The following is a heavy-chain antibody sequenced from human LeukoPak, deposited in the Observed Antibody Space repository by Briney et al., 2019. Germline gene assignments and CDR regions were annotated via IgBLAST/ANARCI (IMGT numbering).Heavy chain of an antibody. D-gene: IGHD4-17*01. V-gene: IGHV4-4*02. Sequence: SGTLSLTCAVSGGSISSSNRWSWVRQPPGKGLEWIGEIYHSGSTNYNPSLKSRVTISVDKSKNQFSLKLSSVTAADTAVYYCARRVQYGDYAFDIWGQGTMVTVSS. J-gene: IGHJ3*02. CDR1: GGSISSSNR. CDR3: ARRVQYGDYAFDI. CDR2: IYHSGST.